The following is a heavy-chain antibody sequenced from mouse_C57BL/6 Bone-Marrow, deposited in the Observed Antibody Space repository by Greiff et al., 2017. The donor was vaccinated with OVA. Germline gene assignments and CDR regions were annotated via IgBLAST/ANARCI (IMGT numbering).Heavy chain of an antibody. CDR1: GFNIKDDY. Sequence: VQLQQSGAELVRPGASVKLSCTASGFNIKDDYMPWVKQRPEQGLEWIGWIDPENGDTEYASKFQGKATITADTSSNTAYLQLSSLTSEDTAVYYCTTGWLPRFAYWGQGTLVTVSA. CDR3: TTGWLPRFAY. V-gene: IGHV14-4*01. J-gene: IGHJ3*01. CDR2: IDPENGDT. D-gene: IGHD2-3*01.